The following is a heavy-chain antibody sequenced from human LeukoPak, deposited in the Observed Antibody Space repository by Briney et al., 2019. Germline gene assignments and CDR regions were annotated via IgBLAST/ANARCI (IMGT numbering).Heavy chain of an antibody. Sequence: GESLKISCKGSGYSFTSYWIGWVRQMPGKGLEWMGIIYPGDSDTRYSPSFQGQFTISADKSISTAYLQWSSLKASDTAMYYCASTPRYSGSYGSSFDYWGQGTLVTVSS. CDR2: IYPGDSDT. V-gene: IGHV5-51*01. J-gene: IGHJ4*02. D-gene: IGHD1-26*01. CDR1: GYSFTSYW. CDR3: ASTPRYSGSYGSSFDY.